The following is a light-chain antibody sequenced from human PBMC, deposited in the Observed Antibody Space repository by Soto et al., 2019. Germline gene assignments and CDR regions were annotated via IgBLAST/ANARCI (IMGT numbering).Light chain of an antibody. CDR2: DIS. CDR3: QQYDNWPWT. CDR1: QSVSIN. J-gene: IGKJ1*01. V-gene: IGKV3D-15*01. Sequence: EIVMTQSPATLSVSPGESATPSCRASQSVSINLAWYQQKPGQAPRLLIYDISSRATGIPDRFSGSVSGTDFTLTITRLEPEDFAVYYCQQYDNWPWTFGQGTKVDIK.